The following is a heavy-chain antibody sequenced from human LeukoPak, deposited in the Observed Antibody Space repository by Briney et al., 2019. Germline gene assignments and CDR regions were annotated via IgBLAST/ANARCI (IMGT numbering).Heavy chain of an antibody. CDR2: IYYSGST. D-gene: IGHD5-24*01. CDR3: ARGRDGYNFFDY. V-gene: IGHV4-59*01. CDR1: GGSISTYY. Sequence: PSETLSLTCTVSGGSISTYYWNWIRQPPGKGLEWIGYIYYSGSTNYNPSLKSRVTISVDTSKNQFSLKLSSVTAADTAVHYCARGRDGYNFFDYWGQGTLVTVSS. J-gene: IGHJ4*02.